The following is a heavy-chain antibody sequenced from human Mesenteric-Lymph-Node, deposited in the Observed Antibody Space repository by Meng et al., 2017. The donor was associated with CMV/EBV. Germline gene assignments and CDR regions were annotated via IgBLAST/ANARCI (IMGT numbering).Heavy chain of an antibody. V-gene: IGHV3-30*02. D-gene: IGHD1-26*01. CDR2: IRYDGSNK. Sequence: GESLKISCAASGFTFSSYGMHWVRQAPGKGLEWVAFIRYDGSNKYYADSVKGRFTISRDNSKNTLYLQMNSLRAEDTAVYYCAKDRGVGAGFDYWGQGTLVTVSS. CDR3: AKDRGVGAGFDY. CDR1: GFTFSSYG. J-gene: IGHJ4*02.